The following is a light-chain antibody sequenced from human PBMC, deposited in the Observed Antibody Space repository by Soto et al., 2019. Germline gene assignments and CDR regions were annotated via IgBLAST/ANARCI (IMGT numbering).Light chain of an antibody. CDR2: DTS. Sequence: IVLTHSPSTHSFSPRQSATRPLGPSQSVSGTSFAWYQLRPGQAPRLLIYDTSARAGGIPARFSGSGSGTDFILTIDRLEPEDFAVYFCQQYDGSTWTFGQGTKVDI. CDR1: QSVSGTS. J-gene: IGKJ1*01. V-gene: IGKV3-20*01. CDR3: QQYDGSTWT.